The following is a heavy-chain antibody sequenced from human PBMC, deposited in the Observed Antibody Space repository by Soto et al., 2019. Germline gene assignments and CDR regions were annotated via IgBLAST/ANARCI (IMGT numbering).Heavy chain of an antibody. CDR3: ARGPIAVAGNFDC. CDR1: GSTFSSFS. D-gene: IGHD6-19*01. V-gene: IGHV3-21*01. J-gene: IGHJ4*02. CDR2: ISSSSSYI. Sequence: GGPVGLPCAAFGSTFSSFSMNWVSKAPGKGLEWVSSISSSSSYIYYADSVKGRLTIPRDNAKNSLYLQMNSLRAEDTAVYYCARGPIAVAGNFDCWGQGT.